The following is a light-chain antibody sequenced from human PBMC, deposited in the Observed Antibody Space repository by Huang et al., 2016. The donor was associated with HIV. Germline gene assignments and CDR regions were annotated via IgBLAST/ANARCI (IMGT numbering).Light chain of an antibody. CDR3: QQYERPPDT. V-gene: IGKV3-20*01. Sequence: EIVLTQSPGTLSLSPGERATLSCRASQSVGIYLAWYQQKPGQAPRRLIYGASTRVTGIPDRFSGGGSGTDFTLSISRLEPEDVAVYYCQQYERPPDTFGPGTKVNIK. CDR2: GAS. J-gene: IGKJ3*01. CDR1: QSVGIY.